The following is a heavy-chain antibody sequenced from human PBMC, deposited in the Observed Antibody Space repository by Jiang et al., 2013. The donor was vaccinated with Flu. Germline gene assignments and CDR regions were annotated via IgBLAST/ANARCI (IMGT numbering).Heavy chain of an antibody. CDR2: IYYSGST. CDR1: GGSVSSGSYY. V-gene: IGHV4-61*01. J-gene: IGHJ4*02. D-gene: IGHD2-21*02. CDR3: AREVVVTPTPWAFVDY. Sequence: GLVKPSETLSLTCTVSGGSVSSGSYYWSWIRQPPGKGLEWIGYIYYSGSTNYNPSLKSRVTISVDTSKNQFSLKLSSVTAADTAVYYCAREVVVTPTPWAFVDYWGQGTLVTVSS.